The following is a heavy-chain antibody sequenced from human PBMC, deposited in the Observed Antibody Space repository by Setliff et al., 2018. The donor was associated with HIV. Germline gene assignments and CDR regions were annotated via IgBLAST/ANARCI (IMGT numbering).Heavy chain of an antibody. D-gene: IGHD4-17*01. CDR2: FDPEDGET. Sequence: GASVKVSCKVSGYTLTELSMHWVRQAPGKGLEWMGGFDPEDGETIYAQKFQGRVTMTEDTSTDTAYMELSSLRSEDTAVYYCAPNLYGDDGLGDYYYGMDVWGQGTTVTVSS. V-gene: IGHV1-24*01. J-gene: IGHJ6*02. CDR3: APNLYGDDGLGDYYYGMDV. CDR1: GYTLTELS.